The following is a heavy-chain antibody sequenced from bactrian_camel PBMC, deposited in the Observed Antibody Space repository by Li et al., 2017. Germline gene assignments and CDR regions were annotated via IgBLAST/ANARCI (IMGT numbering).Heavy chain of an antibody. J-gene: IGHJ6*01. D-gene: IGHD2*01. CDR3: AAGGYCVAFAY. Sequence: VQLVESGGGLVQAGGSLRLSCGSSSGHTGRMYCMAWFRLAPGKEREGVVALASDGSTWYADSVKGRFTISRDNAKYTVYLQMNTLNPEDTAMYYCAAGGYCVAFAYFGQGTQVTVS. V-gene: IGHV3S53*01. CDR1: GHTGRMYC. CDR2: LASDGST.